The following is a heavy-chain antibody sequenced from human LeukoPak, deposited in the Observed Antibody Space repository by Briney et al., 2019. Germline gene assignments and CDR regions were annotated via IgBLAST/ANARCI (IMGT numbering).Heavy chain of an antibody. J-gene: IGHJ4*02. CDR3: EAARYYDSSGPDY. D-gene: IGHD3-22*01. CDR1: GGTFSTYA. CDR2: IIPIFGSA. Sequence: SVKVSCKASGGTFSTYAINWVRQAPGQGLEWMGGIIPIFGSANFAQKFQGRVTITADESTSTAYMELSSLRSEDTAVYYCEAARYYDSSGPDYWGQGTLVTVSS. V-gene: IGHV1-69*13.